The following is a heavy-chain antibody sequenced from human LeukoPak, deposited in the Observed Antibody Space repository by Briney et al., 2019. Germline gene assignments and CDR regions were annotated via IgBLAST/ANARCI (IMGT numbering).Heavy chain of an antibody. CDR2: ISVYNGNT. CDR1: GYTFSSYS. D-gene: IGHD6-13*01. CDR3: ARDIAAADAFDY. J-gene: IGHJ4*02. Sequence: ASVTVSCKASGYTFSSYSINRVRQAPGQGLEWMGWISVYNGNTNYAQKLQGRVTMTADTSTSTAYMELRSLRSDDTAVYYCARDIAAADAFDYWGQGTLVTVSS. V-gene: IGHV1-18*01.